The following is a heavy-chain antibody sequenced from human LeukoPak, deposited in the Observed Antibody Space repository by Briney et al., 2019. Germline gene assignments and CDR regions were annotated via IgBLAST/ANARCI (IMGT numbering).Heavy chain of an antibody. CDR3: ARDAGAAPFDI. Sequence: QPGGSLRLSCAASGFTFSSYGMHWVRQAPGKGLEWVAVIWYDGSNKYYADSVKGRFTISRDNSKNTLYLQMNSLRAEDTAVYYCARDAGAAPFDIWGRGTMVIVSS. D-gene: IGHD6-6*01. CDR1: GFTFSSYG. CDR2: IWYDGSNK. V-gene: IGHV3-33*01. J-gene: IGHJ3*02.